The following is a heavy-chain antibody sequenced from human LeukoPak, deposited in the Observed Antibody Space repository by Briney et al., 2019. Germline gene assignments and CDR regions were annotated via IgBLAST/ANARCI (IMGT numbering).Heavy chain of an antibody. V-gene: IGHV3-7*01. CDR3: AIWTSGNY. Sequence: PGGSLRLSCAVSGFTFNRSWMNWARQAPGKGLEWVANMDPSGSQKRYVDSVKGRFIISKDNPGASLYLDMYSLRAEDTAIYYCAIWTSGNYWGQGTRVTVSS. CDR2: MDPSGSQK. J-gene: IGHJ4*02. CDR1: GFTFNRSW. D-gene: IGHD3-10*01.